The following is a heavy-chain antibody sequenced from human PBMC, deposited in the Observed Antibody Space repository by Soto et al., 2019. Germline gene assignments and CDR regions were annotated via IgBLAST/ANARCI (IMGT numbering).Heavy chain of an antibody. Sequence: HGESLKIYCKGSGYRLTSYLISWVRQMSGKGLEWMGIIYPGDSNTIYSPSLQGQVTISDDKSISTAYLQWSSLKASDTAMYYCARGGGGNIVYFDYWGQGALVTVS. CDR3: ARGGGGNIVYFDY. CDR2: IYPGDSNT. V-gene: IGHV5-51*01. CDR1: GYRLTSYL. J-gene: IGHJ4*02. D-gene: IGHD2-15*01.